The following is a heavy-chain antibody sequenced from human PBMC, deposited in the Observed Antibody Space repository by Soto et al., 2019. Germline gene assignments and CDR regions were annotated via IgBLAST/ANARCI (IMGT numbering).Heavy chain of an antibody. CDR3: ARVYNYIWGSYRYSPHDAFDI. CDR1: GGSFSGYY. J-gene: IGHJ3*02. CDR2: INHSGST. D-gene: IGHD3-16*02. V-gene: IGHV4-34*01. Sequence: QVQLQQWGAGLLKPSETLSLTCAVYGGSFSGYYWSWIRQPPGKGLEWIGEINHSGSTNYNPSLKSRVIISVDTSKNQFSLKLSSVTAADTAVYYCARVYNYIWGSYRYSPHDAFDIWGQGTMVTVSS.